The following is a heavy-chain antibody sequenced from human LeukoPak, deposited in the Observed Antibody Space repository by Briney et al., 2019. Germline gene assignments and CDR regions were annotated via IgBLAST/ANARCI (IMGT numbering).Heavy chain of an antibody. CDR2: ISSSSSYI. Sequence: GGSLRLSCAASGFTFSSYGMHWVRQAPGKGPEWVSSISSSSSYIYYADSVKGRFTISRDNAKNSLYLQMNSLRAEDTAVYYCARRQLVGAFDIWGQGTMVTVSS. CDR1: GFTFSSYG. D-gene: IGHD6-6*01. J-gene: IGHJ3*02. V-gene: IGHV3-21*01. CDR3: ARRQLVGAFDI.